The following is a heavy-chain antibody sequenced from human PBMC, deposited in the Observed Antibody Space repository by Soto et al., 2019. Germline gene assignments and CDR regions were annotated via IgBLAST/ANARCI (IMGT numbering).Heavy chain of an antibody. V-gene: IGHV3-23*01. D-gene: IGHD3-10*01. J-gene: IGHJ4*02. CDR1: GFTFSSYA. Sequence: GGFLRLSCAASGFTFSSYAMSWVRQAPGKGLEWVSAISGSGGSTYYADSVKGRFTISRDNSKNTLYLQMNSLRAEDTAVYYCANLHFYGSGSYYTFEPVYFDYWGQGTLVTVSS. CDR3: ANLHFYGSGSYYTFEPVYFDY. CDR2: ISGSGGST.